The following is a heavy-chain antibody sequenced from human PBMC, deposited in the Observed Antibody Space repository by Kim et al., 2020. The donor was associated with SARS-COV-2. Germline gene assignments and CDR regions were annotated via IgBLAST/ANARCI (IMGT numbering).Heavy chain of an antibody. V-gene: IGHV1-69*01. J-gene: IGHJ4*02. D-gene: IGHD5-12*01. Sequence: SAQKFQGRVTIPADEPTSPAYMELSSLRSEDTAVYYCARVSGYDYVYFDYWGQGTLVTVSS. CDR3: ARVSGYDYVYFDY.